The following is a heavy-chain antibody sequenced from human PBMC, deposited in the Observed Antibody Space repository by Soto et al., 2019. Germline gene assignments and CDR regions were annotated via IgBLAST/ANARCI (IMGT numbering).Heavy chain of an antibody. D-gene: IGHD4-4*01. CDR2: ISSSSVTI. CDR3: ARDYSNYDRYYYYMDV. Sequence: GGSLRLSCAASGFTLSSYSMNWVRQAPGKGLEWVSYISSSSVTIQYADSVKGRFTISRDTAKNSLYLQMNSLRAEDTAVYYCARDYSNYDRYYYYMDVWGKGTTVTVSS. V-gene: IGHV3-48*01. J-gene: IGHJ6*03. CDR1: GFTLSSYS.